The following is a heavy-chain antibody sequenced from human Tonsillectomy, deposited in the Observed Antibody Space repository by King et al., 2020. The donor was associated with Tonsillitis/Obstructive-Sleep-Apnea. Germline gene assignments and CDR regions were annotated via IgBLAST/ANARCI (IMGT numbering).Heavy chain of an antibody. V-gene: IGHV4-61*01. CDR2: IYYSGST. J-gene: IGHJ5*02. CDR1: GGSVSSGSDY. D-gene: IGHD3-10*01. Sequence: QLQESGPGLVKPSETLSLTCTVSGGSVSSGSDYWSWIRQPPGKGLEWIGYIYYSGSTTYNPSLKSRVTISVDTSKNQFSLKLSSVTAADTAVYYCARVPGAGLRWFDPWGQGTRVTVSS. CDR3: ARVPGAGLRWFDP.